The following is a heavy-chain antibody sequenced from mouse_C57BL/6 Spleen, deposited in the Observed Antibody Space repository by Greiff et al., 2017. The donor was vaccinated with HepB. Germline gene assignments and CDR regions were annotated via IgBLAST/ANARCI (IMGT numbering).Heavy chain of an antibody. CDR1: GFTFSSYA. D-gene: IGHD2-3*01. CDR2: ISDGGSYT. J-gene: IGHJ2*01. Sequence: EVQLVESGGGLVKPGGSLKLSCAASGFTFSSYAMSWVRQTPEKRLEWVATISDGGSYTYYPDNVKGRFTISRDNAKNNLYLQMSHLKSEDTAMYYCARDRNDGYPHYYFDYWGQGTTLTVAS. V-gene: IGHV5-4*01. CDR3: ARDRNDGYPHYYFDY.